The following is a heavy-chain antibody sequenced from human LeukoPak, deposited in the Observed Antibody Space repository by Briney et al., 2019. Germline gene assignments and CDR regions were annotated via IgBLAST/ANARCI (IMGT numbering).Heavy chain of an antibody. CDR1: GYTFTGYY. Sequence: ASVKVSCKASGYTFTGYYMHWVRQAPGQGLEWMGRINPNSGGTNYAQKFQGRVTMTRDTSISTAYMERSRLRSDDTAVYYCARVGLYGDYVFDYWGQGTLVTVSS. D-gene: IGHD4-17*01. V-gene: IGHV1-2*06. CDR3: ARVGLYGDYVFDY. CDR2: INPNSGGT. J-gene: IGHJ4*02.